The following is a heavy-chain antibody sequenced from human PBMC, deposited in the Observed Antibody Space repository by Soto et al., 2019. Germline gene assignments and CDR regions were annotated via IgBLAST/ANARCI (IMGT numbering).Heavy chain of an antibody. CDR3: VRGNTGYGKFDS. V-gene: IGHV3-74*01. CDR1: GFSFSGFW. Sequence: PGGSLRLSCAASGFSFSGFWMHWVRQAPGKGLVWVSRMFTDVSTTYYADSVKGRFTISRDNAKSTLYLQMNSLRDEDTAVYYCVRGNTGYGKFDSWGQGTLVTVSS. J-gene: IGHJ4*02. CDR2: MFTDVSTT. D-gene: IGHD5-12*01.